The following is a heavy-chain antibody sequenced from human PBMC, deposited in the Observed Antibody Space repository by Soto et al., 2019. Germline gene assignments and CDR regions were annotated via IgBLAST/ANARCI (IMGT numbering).Heavy chain of an antibody. V-gene: IGHV4-59*01. CDR1: GGSISSYY. CDR3: ARDLSYFEILPGYERYYGMDV. Sequence: SETLSLTCTVSGGSISSYYWSWIRQPPGKGLEWIGYIYYSGSTNYNPSLKSRVTISVDTSKNQFSLKLSSVTAAVTAVYYCARDLSYFEILPGYERYYGMDVWRQGTTVTVSS. CDR2: IYYSGST. D-gene: IGHD3-9*01. J-gene: IGHJ6*02.